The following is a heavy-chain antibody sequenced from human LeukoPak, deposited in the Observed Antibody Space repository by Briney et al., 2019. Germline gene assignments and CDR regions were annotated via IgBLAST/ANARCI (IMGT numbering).Heavy chain of an antibody. CDR1: GGSISSYY. CDR3: ARVLALDDAFDI. CDR2: IYYSGST. V-gene: IGHV4-59*08. J-gene: IGHJ3*02. Sequence: SETLSLTCTVSGGSISSYYWSWIRQPPGKGLEWIGYIYYSGSTNYNPSLKSRVTISVDTSKNQFSLKLSSVTAADTAVYYCARVLALDDAFDIWGQGTMVTVSS.